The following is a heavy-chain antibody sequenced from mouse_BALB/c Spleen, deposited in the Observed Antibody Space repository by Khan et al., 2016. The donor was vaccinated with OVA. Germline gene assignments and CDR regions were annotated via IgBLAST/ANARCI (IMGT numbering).Heavy chain of an antibody. D-gene: IGHD1-1*01. J-gene: IGHJ3*01. V-gene: IGHV1S135*01. CDR3: ARHGTSSWFAY. CDR1: GYSFTTYY. CDR2: IDPFNGST. Sequence: VQLQQSGPELMKPGASVKISCKASGYSFTTYYIHWVKQSHGKSLEWIGYIDPFNGSTTYNQKFKGKATLTVDTSSSTAYMHLSSLTSEDSAVYYCARHGTSSWFAYWGQGTLVTVSA.